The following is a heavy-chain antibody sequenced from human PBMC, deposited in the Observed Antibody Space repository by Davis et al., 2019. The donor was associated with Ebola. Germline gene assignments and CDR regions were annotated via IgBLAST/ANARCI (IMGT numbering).Heavy chain of an antibody. CDR2: INAGNGNT. CDR3: TGNSVTTRLDYYGMDV. CDR1: GYTLTRFA. J-gene: IGHJ6*02. Sequence: SVTVPCLASGYTLTRFAIHSLRPAPRQRLAWMGWINAGNGNTIYSQNFQGRVTITRDTSASTVYMELSSLRSEDTAVYYCTGNSVTTRLDYYGMDVWGQGTTVTVSS. D-gene: IGHD4-17*01. V-gene: IGHV1-3*01.